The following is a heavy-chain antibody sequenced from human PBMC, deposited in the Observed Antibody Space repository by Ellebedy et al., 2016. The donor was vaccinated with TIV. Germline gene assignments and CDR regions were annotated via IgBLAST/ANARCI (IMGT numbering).Heavy chain of an antibody. Sequence: SETLSLXXTVSGGSISSSRYYWGWIRQPPGKGLEWIGSIYYSGSTYYNPSLKSRVTISVDTSKNQFSLKLSSVTAADTAVYYCARHALAQGTIFGGWGQGTLVTVSS. CDR2: IYYSGST. J-gene: IGHJ4*02. V-gene: IGHV4-39*01. D-gene: IGHD3-3*01. CDR1: GGSISSSRYY. CDR3: ARHALAQGTIFGG.